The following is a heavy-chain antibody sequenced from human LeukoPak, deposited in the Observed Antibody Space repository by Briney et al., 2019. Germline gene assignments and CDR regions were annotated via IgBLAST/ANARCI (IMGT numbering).Heavy chain of an antibody. D-gene: IGHD4-17*01. J-gene: IGHJ4*02. CDR3: ARDPTTVIAVSYYFDF. CDR2: VNHSGST. V-gene: IGHV4-34*01. CDR1: DGSFIGFH. Sequence: PSETLSLTCAVSDGSFIGFHWNWIRQSPTRGLEWIGEVNHSGSTNYNPSLKSRVTISVDTSKNQFSLKLRSVTAADTAVYYCARDPTTVIAVSYYFDFWGQGTQVTVSS.